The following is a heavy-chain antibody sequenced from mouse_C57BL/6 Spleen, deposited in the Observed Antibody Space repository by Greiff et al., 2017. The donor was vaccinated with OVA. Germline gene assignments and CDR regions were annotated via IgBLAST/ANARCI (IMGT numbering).Heavy chain of an antibody. CDR3: AREGDYGSSHYAMDY. Sequence: QVQLQQSGAELVRPGSSVKLSCKASGYTFTSYWMHWVKQRPIQGLEWIGNIDPSDSETHYNQKFKDKATLTVDKSSSTAYMQLSSLTSEDSAVYYCAREGDYGSSHYAMDYWGQGTSVTVSS. CDR2: IDPSDSET. J-gene: IGHJ4*01. V-gene: IGHV1-52*01. D-gene: IGHD1-1*01. CDR1: GYTFTSYW.